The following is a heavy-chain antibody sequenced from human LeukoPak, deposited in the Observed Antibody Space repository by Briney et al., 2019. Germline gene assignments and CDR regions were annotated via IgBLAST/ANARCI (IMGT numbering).Heavy chain of an antibody. CDR3: ARARKRLFGATESDL. CDR2: ISYDGNYK. CDR1: GFTFNTYA. J-gene: IGHJ4*02. D-gene: IGHD1-26*01. Sequence: PGGPLRLSCAASGFTFNTYAIHWVRQAPGKGLEGGAVISYDGNYKYYADYVKGRFTISRDDSKNTVYLQMNSLRTEDTAFYYCARARKRLFGATESDLWGQGTLVTVSS. V-gene: IGHV3-30-3*01.